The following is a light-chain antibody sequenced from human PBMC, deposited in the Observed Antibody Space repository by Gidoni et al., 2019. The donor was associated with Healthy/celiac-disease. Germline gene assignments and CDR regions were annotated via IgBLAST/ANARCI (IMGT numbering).Light chain of an antibody. V-gene: IGKV1-39*01. CDR3: QQSYSTPRT. Sequence: DIQLTQSPSSLSASVGDRVTITCRASQSISSYLHWYQQKPGKAPKLLIYAASSLQSGVPSRFSGSGSGTDFTLTISSLQPEDFATYYFQQSYSTPRTFGPGTKVDIK. CDR1: QSISSY. CDR2: AAS. J-gene: IGKJ3*01.